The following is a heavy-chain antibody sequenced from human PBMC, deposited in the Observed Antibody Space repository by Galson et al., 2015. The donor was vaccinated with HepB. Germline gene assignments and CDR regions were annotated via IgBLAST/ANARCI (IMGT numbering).Heavy chain of an antibody. J-gene: IGHJ6*03. CDR2: TYYRSKWYN. CDR1: GDSVSSNSAA. V-gene: IGHV6-1*01. D-gene: IGHD2-21*01. CDR3: AREDCGGDCYIYYYYYYMDV. Sequence: CAISGDSVSSNSAAWNWIRQSPSRGLEWLGRTYYRSKWYNDYAVSVKGRITINPDTSKNQFSLQLNSVTPEDTAVYYCAREDCGGDCYIYYYYYYMDVWGKGTTVTVSS.